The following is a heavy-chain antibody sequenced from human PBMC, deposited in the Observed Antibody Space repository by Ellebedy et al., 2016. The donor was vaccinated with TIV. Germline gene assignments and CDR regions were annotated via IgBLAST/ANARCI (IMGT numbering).Heavy chain of an antibody. J-gene: IGHJ6*02. CDR3: ARLGRFGESMPPYYYFPMDV. CDR1: GGTFTNHA. D-gene: IGHD3-10*01. Sequence: ASVKVSCKASGGTFTNHAISWVRLAPGQGPEWMGGIIATVGSADYAQSFQGRLTITADESTSIAPMELSSLRSEDTAVYYCARLGRFGESMPPYYYFPMDVWGQGTTVTVSS. V-gene: IGHV1-69*13. CDR2: IIATVGSA.